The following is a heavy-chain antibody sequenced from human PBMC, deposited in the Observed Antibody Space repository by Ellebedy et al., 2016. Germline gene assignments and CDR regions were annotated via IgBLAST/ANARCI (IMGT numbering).Heavy chain of an antibody. CDR3: ARGVGGTSLNWFDP. D-gene: IGHD3-16*01. Sequence: GESLKISXAASGFTFSSYSMNWVRQAPGKGLEWVSSISSSGSNIYYADSVKGRFTISRDNAKNSLYVQMNSLRAEDTAVYYCARGVGGTSLNWFDPWGQGTLVTVSS. CDR2: ISSSGSNI. V-gene: IGHV3-21*01. CDR1: GFTFSSYS. J-gene: IGHJ5*02.